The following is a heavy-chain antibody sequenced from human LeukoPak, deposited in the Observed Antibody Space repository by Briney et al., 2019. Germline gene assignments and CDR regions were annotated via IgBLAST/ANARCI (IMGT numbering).Heavy chain of an antibody. D-gene: IGHD1-26*01. CDR3: AKAAPGYSGSYELWFDP. J-gene: IGHJ5*02. CDR1: GFTFSSYA. V-gene: IGHV3-64*01. CDR2: ISSNGGST. Sequence: GGSLRLSCAASGFTFSSYAMHWVRQAPGKGLEYVSAISSNGGSTYYANSVKGRFTISRDNSKNTLYLQMGSLRAEDMAVYYCAKAAPGYSGSYELWFDPWGQGTLVTVSS.